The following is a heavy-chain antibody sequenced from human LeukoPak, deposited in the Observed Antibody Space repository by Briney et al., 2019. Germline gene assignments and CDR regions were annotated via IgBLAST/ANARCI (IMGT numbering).Heavy chain of an antibody. D-gene: IGHD1-1*01. CDR3: ASPGTTGTTTAFDI. V-gene: IGHV3-53*01. CDR2: FYSGGST. CDR1: GFTVSSNY. J-gene: IGHJ3*02. Sequence: AGSLRLSCAASGFTVSSNYMSWDRQAPGKGLEWVSTFYSGGSTYYADSVKGRFTISRDNSKNTLYLQMNTLRAEDTAVYYCASPGTTGTTTAFDIWGQGTMVTVSS.